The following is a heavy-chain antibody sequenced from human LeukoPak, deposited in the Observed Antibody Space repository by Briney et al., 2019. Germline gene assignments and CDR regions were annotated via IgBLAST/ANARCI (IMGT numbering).Heavy chain of an antibody. CDR1: GGSFSGYY. CDR2: VDHTGST. Sequence: SETLSLTCAVYGGSFSGYYWSWIRQPPGKGLEWIGYVDHTGSTNFNPSLNGRVSISRDTTKNLFSLRLRSVTAADSAVYYCARRYDFWSGYPPPLDYWGQGTLVTVSS. CDR3: ARRYDFWSGYPPPLDY. J-gene: IGHJ4*02. V-gene: IGHV4-59*01. D-gene: IGHD3-3*01.